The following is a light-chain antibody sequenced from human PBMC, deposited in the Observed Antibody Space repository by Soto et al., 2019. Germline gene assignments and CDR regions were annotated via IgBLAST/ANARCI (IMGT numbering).Light chain of an antibody. CDR2: GAS. J-gene: IGKJ4*01. Sequence: IQMTHSPSTLSASVGDRVTITCRASQDIGNDLGWYQQKPGKAPKLVIYGASNLQSGVPSRFSGSGFGTDFSLTISSLQPEDSATYYCLQDYNYPLTFGGGTKVDIK. V-gene: IGKV1-6*01. CDR3: LQDYNYPLT. CDR1: QDIGND.